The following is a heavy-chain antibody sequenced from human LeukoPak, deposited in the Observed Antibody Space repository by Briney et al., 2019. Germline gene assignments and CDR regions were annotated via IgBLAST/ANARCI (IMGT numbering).Heavy chain of an antibody. CDR1: GGSISSYY. D-gene: IGHD3-10*01. V-gene: IGHV4-4*07. CDR3: ARSITMVRGYYYYGMDV. Sequence: SETLSLTCTVSGGSISSYYWSWIRQPAGKGLEWIGRIYTSGSTNYNPFLKSRVTMSVDTSKNQFSLKLSSVTAADTAVYYCARSITMVRGYYYYGMDVWGQGTTVTVSS. CDR2: IYTSGST. J-gene: IGHJ6*02.